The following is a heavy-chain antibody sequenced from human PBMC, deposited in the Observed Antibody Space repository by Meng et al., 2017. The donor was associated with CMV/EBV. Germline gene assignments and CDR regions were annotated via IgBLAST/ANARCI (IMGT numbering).Heavy chain of an antibody. CDR2: ITSGGRTT. CDR3: AKGVRGRTVARKC. CDR1: GFTFSDYY. D-gene: IGHD3-10*01. Sequence: GESLKISCASSGFTFSDYYMSWLRQAPGNVLEYISYITSGGRTTFYAESVKGRFTVSRDNANKSLYLQMNNLRAEDTAIYYFAKGVRGRTVARKCWGQGTLVTVSS. V-gene: IGHV3-11*01. J-gene: IGHJ4*02.